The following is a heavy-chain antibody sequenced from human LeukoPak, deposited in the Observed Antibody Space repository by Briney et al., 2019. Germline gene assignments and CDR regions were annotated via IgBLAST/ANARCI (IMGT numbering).Heavy chain of an antibody. CDR3: AAGNPLHPYDY. CDR2: IIPILGIA. D-gene: IGHD4-23*01. V-gene: IGHV1-69*04. CDR1: GGTFSSYA. Sequence: GASVKVSCKASGGTFSSYAISWVRQAPGQGLEWMGRIIPILGIANYAQKFQGRVTMTRDTSTSTVYMEVSSLRSEDTAVYYCAAGNPLHPYDYWGQGTLVTVSS. J-gene: IGHJ4*02.